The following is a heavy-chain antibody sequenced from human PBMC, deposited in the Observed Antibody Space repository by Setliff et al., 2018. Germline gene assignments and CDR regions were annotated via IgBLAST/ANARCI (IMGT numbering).Heavy chain of an antibody. V-gene: IGHV4-4*08. D-gene: IGHD3-22*01. CDR3: ARGVTSGGYWGQSYHYLDV. CDR1: GGSVTSHY. CDR2: MYASGTA. Sequence: SETLSLTCAVSGGSVTSHYWSWIRQPPGKGLEWIGHMYASGTAKYNPSLKTRVTISLDTSKNQFSLKLNSVTAADTAVYYCARGVTSGGYWGQSYHYLDVWGKGTTITVSS. J-gene: IGHJ6*03.